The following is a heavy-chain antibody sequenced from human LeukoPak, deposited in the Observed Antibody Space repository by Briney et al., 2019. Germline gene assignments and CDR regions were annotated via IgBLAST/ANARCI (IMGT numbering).Heavy chain of an antibody. CDR3: ARSHYWYFDI. CDR1: GGSLSGDY. J-gene: IGHJ2*01. V-gene: IGHV4-34*01. CDR2: INESGSA. Sequence: SETLSLTCAVYGGSLSGDYWSWLRQPPGEGLEWIAEINESGSAHHNPSLKSRVTISVDTSKKQISLKLTSVTAADTAVYYCARSHYWYFDIWGRGTLVNVFS.